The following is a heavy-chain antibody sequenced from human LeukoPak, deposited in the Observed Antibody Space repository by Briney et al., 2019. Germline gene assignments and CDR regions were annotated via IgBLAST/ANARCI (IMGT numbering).Heavy chain of an antibody. V-gene: IGHV4-4*02. J-gene: IGHJ6*04. CDR1: GGSISSTNW. CDR3: ARGKGSGSYTGYHYYGMDV. CDR2: IYHSGST. D-gene: IGHD3-10*01. Sequence: SGTLSLTCAVSGGSISSTNWWSWVRQPPGKGPEWIGEIYHSGSTNYNPSLKSRVTISVDKSKNQFSLKLSSVTAADTAIYYCARGKGSGSYTGYHYYGMDVWGKGTTVTVSS.